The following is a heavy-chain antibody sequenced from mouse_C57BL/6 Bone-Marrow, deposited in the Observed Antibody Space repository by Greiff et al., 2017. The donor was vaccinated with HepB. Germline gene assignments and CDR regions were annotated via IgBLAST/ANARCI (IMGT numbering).Heavy chain of an antibody. D-gene: IGHD1-1*01. CDR1: GYTFTSYG. CDR2: IYPRSGNT. Sequence: VQLQQSGAELARPGASVKLSCKASGYTFTSYGISWVKQRTGQGLEWIGEIYPRSGNTYYNEKFKGKATLTADKSSSTAYMELRSLTSEDSAVYFCARNYYGSSYNYFDYWGQGTTLTVSS. CDR3: ARNYYGSSYNYFDY. V-gene: IGHV1-81*01. J-gene: IGHJ2*01.